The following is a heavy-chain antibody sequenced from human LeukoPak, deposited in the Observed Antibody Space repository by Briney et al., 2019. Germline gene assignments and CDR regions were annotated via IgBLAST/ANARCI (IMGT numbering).Heavy chain of an antibody. J-gene: IGHJ3*02. D-gene: IGHD2-15*01. CDR2: IYYSGST. Sequence: SETLSLTCTVSGGSISSSRYYWGWIRQPPGKGLEWIGSIYYSGSTYYNPSLKSRVTISVDTSKNQFSLKLSSVTAADTAVYYCARQLLILGGAFDIWGQGTMVTVSS. CDR3: ARQLLILGGAFDI. V-gene: IGHV4-39*01. CDR1: GGSISSSRYY.